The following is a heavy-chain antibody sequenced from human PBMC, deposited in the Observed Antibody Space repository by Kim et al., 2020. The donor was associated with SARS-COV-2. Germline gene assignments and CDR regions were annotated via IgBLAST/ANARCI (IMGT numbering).Heavy chain of an antibody. CDR3: ARYRLASLWSYDAFDI. Sequence: GGSPRLSCAASGFTFSSYSMNWVRQAPGKGLEWVSSISSSSSYIYYADSVKGRFTISRDNAKNSLYLQMNSLRAEDTAVYYCARYRLASLWSYDAFDIWGQGTMVTVSS. V-gene: IGHV3-21*01. J-gene: IGHJ3*02. D-gene: IGHD5-18*01. CDR2: ISSSSSYI. CDR1: GFTFSSYS.